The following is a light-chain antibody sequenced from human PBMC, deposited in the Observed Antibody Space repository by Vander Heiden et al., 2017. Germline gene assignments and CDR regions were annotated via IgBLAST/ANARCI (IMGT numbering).Light chain of an antibody. V-gene: IGKV1-39*01. CDR3: QQSDSSPLT. CDR1: QSISSY. CDR2: AAS. J-gene: IGKJ4*01. Sequence: DIQMTQSPSSLSASVGDRVTITCRASQSISSYLNWYQQKPGKAPKLLIYAASSLQSGVPSRFSGSGSGTDFTLTIGKLQPEDFATYYCQQSDSSPLTFGGGTKVXIK.